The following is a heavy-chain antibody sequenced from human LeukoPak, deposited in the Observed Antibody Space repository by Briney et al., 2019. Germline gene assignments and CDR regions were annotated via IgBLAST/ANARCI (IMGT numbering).Heavy chain of an antibody. Sequence: ASVKVSCKASGYTFTSYDINWVRQATGQGLEWMGWMNPNSGNTGYAQKFQGRVIMTRNTSISTAYMELSSLRSEDTAVYYCARAHCSSTSCFDWFDPWGQGTLVTVSS. V-gene: IGHV1-8*01. J-gene: IGHJ5*02. CDR3: ARAHCSSTSCFDWFDP. CDR2: MNPNSGNT. CDR1: GYTFTSYD. D-gene: IGHD2-2*01.